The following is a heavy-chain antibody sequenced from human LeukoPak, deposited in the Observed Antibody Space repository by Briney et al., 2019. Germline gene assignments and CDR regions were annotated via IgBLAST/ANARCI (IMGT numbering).Heavy chain of an antibody. D-gene: IGHD6-19*01. CDR1: GGSISSGGYY. J-gene: IGHJ4*02. V-gene: IGHV4-39*07. Sequence: SETLSLTCTVSGGSISSGGYYWSWIRQPPGKGLEWIGEINHSGSTNYNPSLKSRVTISVDTSKNQFSLKLSSVTAADTAVYYCASRGGSGWFGPLGYWGQGTLVTVSS. CDR2: INHSGST. CDR3: ASRGGSGWFGPLGY.